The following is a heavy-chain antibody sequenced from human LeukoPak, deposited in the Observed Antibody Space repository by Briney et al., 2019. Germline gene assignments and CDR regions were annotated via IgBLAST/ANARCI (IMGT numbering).Heavy chain of an antibody. Sequence: SETLSLTCTVSVGTISSYYWSWIRQPPGKGLEWIAYISDIGSINYNPSLKSRVTISLDTSKNQFSLKLSSVTAADTAVYYCAREAGIYYYDSSGYETYYYYGMDVWGQGTTVTVSS. D-gene: IGHD3-22*01. CDR1: VGTISSYY. V-gene: IGHV4-59*01. CDR2: ISDIGSI. CDR3: AREAGIYYYDSSGYETYYYYGMDV. J-gene: IGHJ6*02.